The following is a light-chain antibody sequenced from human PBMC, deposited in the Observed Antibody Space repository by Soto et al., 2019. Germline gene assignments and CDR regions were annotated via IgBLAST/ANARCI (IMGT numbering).Light chain of an antibody. V-gene: IGLV1-44*01. J-gene: IGLJ1*01. Sequence: QSVLPQPPSVSGTPGQRVTISCSGSRSNIGGNTVNWYQQLPGTAPKVLIYTDNQRPSGVPARFSGSKSATSASLAISGLQSEDEADYYCVTWDESLNSRVFGTGTQVTVL. CDR2: TDN. CDR1: RSNIGGNT. CDR3: VTWDESLNSRV.